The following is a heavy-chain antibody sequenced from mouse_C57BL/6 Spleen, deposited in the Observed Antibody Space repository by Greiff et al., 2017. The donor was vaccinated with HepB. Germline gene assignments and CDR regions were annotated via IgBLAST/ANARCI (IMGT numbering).Heavy chain of an antibody. V-gene: IGHV1-82*01. CDR2: IYPGDGDT. D-gene: IGHD2-3*01. Sequence: QVQLQHSGPELVKPGASVKISCKASGYAFSSSWMNWVKQRPGKGLEWIGRIYPGDGDTNYNGKFKGKATLTADKSSSTAYMQLSSLTSEDSAVYFCARSTYDGYYDYFDYWGQGTTLTVSS. CDR1: GYAFSSSW. J-gene: IGHJ2*01. CDR3: ARSTYDGYYDYFDY.